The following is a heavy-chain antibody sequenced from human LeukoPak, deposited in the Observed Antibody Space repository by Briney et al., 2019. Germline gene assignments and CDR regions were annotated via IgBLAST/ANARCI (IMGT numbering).Heavy chain of an antibody. V-gene: IGHV1-2*02. CDR1: GYTFTGYY. D-gene: IGHD2-2*01. CDR2: INPNSGGT. CDR3: ARDDTDIVVVPAAARPLWFDP. J-gene: IGHJ5*02. Sequence: ASVKVSCKASGYTFTGYYMHWVRQAPGQGLEWMGWINPNSGGTNYAQKFQGRVTMTRDTSISTAYMELSRLRSDDTAVYYCARDDTDIVVVPAAARPLWFDPWGRGTLVTVSS.